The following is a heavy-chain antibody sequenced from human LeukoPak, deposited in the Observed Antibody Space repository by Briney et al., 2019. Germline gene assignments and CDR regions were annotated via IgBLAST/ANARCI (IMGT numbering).Heavy chain of an antibody. CDR3: ARARSYCGGDCYSRFDP. CDR1: GGSISSSSYY. V-gene: IGHV4-39*07. D-gene: IGHD2-21*02. Sequence: SETLSLTCTVSGGSISSSSYYWGWIRQPPGKGLEWIGSIYYSGSTYYNPSLKSRVPISVDTSKNQFSLKLSSVTAADTAVYYCARARSYCGGDCYSRFDPWGQGTLVTVSS. CDR2: IYYSGST. J-gene: IGHJ5*02.